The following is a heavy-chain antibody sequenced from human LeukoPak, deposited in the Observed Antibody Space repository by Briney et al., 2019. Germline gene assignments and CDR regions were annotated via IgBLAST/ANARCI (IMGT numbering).Heavy chain of an antibody. V-gene: IGHV3-23*01. CDR3: AKADEVASATIGPAGY. Sequence: GGSLRLSCAASGFTFSSYAMSWVRQAPGKGLEWVSAISGSGGSAYYADSVKGRFTISRDNSKNTLYLQMNSLRAEDTAVYYCAKADEVASATIGPAGYWGQGTLVTVSS. J-gene: IGHJ4*02. CDR2: ISGSGGSA. CDR1: GFTFSSYA. D-gene: IGHD5-24*01.